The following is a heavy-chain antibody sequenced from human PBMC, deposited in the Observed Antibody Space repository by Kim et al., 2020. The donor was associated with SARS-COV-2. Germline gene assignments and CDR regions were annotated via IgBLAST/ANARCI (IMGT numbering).Heavy chain of an antibody. D-gene: IGHD1-1*01. J-gene: IGHJ4*02. CDR3: ARVLRYNWNEFDS. Sequence: GGSLRLSCAASGFTFSDYYMSWIRQAPGKGLEWVSYISTSTTSYTNYADSVKGRFTITRDDAKNSLVLEMNPLTAEDTALYYCARVLRYNWNEFDSWGQG. CDR2: ISTSTTSYT. CDR1: GFTFSDYY. V-gene: IGHV3-11*05.